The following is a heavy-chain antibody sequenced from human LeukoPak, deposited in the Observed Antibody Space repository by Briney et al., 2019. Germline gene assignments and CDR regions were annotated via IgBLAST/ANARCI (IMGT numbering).Heavy chain of an antibody. CDR2: IWYDGSNK. CDR1: GFTFSSYG. J-gene: IGHJ4*02. CDR3: ATKVPGTSHFSS. D-gene: IGHD6-19*01. Sequence: GGSLRLSCAASGFTFSSYGMHWVRQAPGKGLEWVAVIWYDGSNKYYADSVKGRFTISRDNSKNTLYLQMNSLRAEDTAVYYCATKVPGTSHFSSWGGGTLVTVSS. V-gene: IGHV3-33*01.